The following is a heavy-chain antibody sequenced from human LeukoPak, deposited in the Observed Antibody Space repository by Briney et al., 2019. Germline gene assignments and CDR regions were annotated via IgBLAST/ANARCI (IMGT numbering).Heavy chain of an antibody. V-gene: IGHV1-24*01. D-gene: IGHD3-16*02. CDR2: LDPEDGET. Sequence: GASVTVSFKVSGYTLTELSMHWVRQAPGKGLEGMGGLDPEDGETVYAQRFQGRVTMTEDTSTDTAYMELSSLRSEDTAVYYCATGSLRLGEFSLGYWGQGTLVTVSS. CDR3: ATGSLRLGEFSLGY. CDR1: GYTLTELS. J-gene: IGHJ4*02.